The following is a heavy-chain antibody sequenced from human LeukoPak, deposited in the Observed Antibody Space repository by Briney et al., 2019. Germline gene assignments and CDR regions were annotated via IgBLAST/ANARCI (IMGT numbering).Heavy chain of an antibody. J-gene: IGHJ4*02. Sequence: KTGGSLRLSCSACGFTFSNAWMTYVPPAPGKGPVCVGIIKTRSDALTTDFPAPVKRIFTISTEHAKNALNLHLNSLHTDLTALYYCTATLRYWGQGTLVNVSS. CDR3: TATLRY. D-gene: IGHD2-15*01. CDR2: IKTRSDALTT. V-gene: IGHV3-15*01. CDR1: GFTFSNAW.